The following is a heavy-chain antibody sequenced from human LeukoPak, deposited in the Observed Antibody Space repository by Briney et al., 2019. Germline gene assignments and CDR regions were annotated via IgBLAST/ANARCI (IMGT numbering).Heavy chain of an antibody. D-gene: IGHD1-26*01. CDR1: GFTFSSYA. CDR2: ISGSGGST. J-gene: IGHJ3*02. Sequence: GSLLLSCAASGFTFSSYAMSWVRQAPGKGLEWVSAISGSGGSTYYADSVKGRFTISRDNSKNTLYLQMNSLRAEDTAVYYCAKPKAPVGMGYAFDIWGQGTMVTVSS. V-gene: IGHV3-23*01. CDR3: AKPKAPVGMGYAFDI.